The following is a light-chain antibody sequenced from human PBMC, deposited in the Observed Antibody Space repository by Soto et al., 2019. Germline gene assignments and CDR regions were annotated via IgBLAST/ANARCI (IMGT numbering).Light chain of an antibody. CDR1: QSISSY. J-gene: IGKJ4*01. Sequence: DIQMTQSPSSLSASVLDIVTITFLASQSISSYLNWYQQKPGKAPKLLIYAAPSLQSGVPSRFSGSGSGTDFTLTISSLQPEDFATYYCQQSYSTRLTFGGGTKVDIK. CDR2: AAP. V-gene: IGKV1-39*01. CDR3: QQSYSTRLT.